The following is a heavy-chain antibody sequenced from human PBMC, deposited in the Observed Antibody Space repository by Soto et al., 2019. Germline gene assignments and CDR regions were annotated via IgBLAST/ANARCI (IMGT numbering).Heavy chain of an antibody. Sequence: GGSLRLSCAASGFTFSSYAMSWVRQAPGKGLEWVSAISGSGGSTYYADSVKGRFTISRDNSKNTLYLQMNSLRAEDTAVYYCAKGRTTGDYYYYYMDVWGKGTTVTVSS. CDR3: AKGRTTGDYYYYYMDV. CDR1: GFTFSSYA. CDR2: ISGSGGST. V-gene: IGHV3-23*01. J-gene: IGHJ6*03. D-gene: IGHD4-17*01.